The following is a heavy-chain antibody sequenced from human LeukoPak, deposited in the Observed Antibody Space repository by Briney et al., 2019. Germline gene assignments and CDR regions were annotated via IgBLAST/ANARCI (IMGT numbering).Heavy chain of an antibody. CDR2: ISAYNGNT. Sequence: ASVKVSCKASGYTFTSYGISWVRQAPGQGLEWMGWISAYNGNTNYAQKLQGRVTMTTDTSTGTAYMELRSLRSDDTAVYYCAREWELLSAFDYWGQGTLVTVSS. CDR3: AREWELLSAFDY. CDR1: GYTFTSYG. D-gene: IGHD1-26*01. V-gene: IGHV1-18*01. J-gene: IGHJ4*02.